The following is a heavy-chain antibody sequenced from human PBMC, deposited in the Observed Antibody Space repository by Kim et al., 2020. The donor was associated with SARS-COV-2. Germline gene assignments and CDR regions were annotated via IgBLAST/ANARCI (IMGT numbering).Heavy chain of an antibody. V-gene: IGHV4-34*01. Sequence: SETLSLTCAVYGGSFSGYYWTWLRQPPGKGLEWIGEINHSGNTNYNPSLKSRVTISVDTSKNQFSLKLTSVTAADTAVYYCARGRRGEIFYFDYWGQGTLVTVSS. D-gene: IGHD3-3*01. CDR1: GGSFSGYY. CDR3: ARGRRGEIFYFDY. J-gene: IGHJ4*02. CDR2: INHSGNT.